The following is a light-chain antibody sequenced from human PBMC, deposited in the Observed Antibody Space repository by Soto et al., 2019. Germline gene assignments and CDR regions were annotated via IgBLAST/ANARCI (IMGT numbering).Light chain of an antibody. Sequence: EIVMTQAPATLAVSPGERATLSCRASQSVSSNLAWYQQKPGQAPRLLIYGASTRATGIPGRFSGSGSGTEFTLPVSRLQSEDFAVYYSEQYNNWPRTSGQGPQVDI. CDR3: EQYNNWPRT. CDR2: GAS. CDR1: QSVSSN. V-gene: IGKV3-15*01. J-gene: IGKJ1*01.